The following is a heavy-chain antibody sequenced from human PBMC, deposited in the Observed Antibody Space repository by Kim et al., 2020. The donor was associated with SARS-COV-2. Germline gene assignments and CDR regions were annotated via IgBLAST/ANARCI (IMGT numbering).Heavy chain of an antibody. D-gene: IGHD3-22*01. V-gene: IGHV4-30-4*01. CDR1: GGSISSGDYY. CDR2: IYYSGST. Sequence: SETLSLTCTVSGGSISSGDYYWSWIRQPPGKGLEWIGYIYYSGSTYYNPSLKSRVTISVDTCKNQFSLKLSSVTAAATAVYSCASDSLYYDSSGYSAGALDIWGQGTMVTVSS. CDR3: ASDSLYYDSSGYSAGALDI. J-gene: IGHJ3*02.